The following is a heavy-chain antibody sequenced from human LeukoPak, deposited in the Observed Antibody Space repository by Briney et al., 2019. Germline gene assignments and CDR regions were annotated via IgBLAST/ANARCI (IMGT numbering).Heavy chain of an antibody. CDR3: ARATGYGDYGGLFDP. J-gene: IGHJ5*02. CDR2: IIPILGIA. V-gene: IGHV1-69*02. CDR1: GGTFSSYT. Sequence: TVKVSCKASGGTFSSYTISWVRQAPGQGLEWMGRIIPILGIANYAQKFQGRVTITADKSTSTAYMELSSLRSEDTAVYYCARATGYGDYGGLFDPWGQGTLVTVSS. D-gene: IGHD4-17*01.